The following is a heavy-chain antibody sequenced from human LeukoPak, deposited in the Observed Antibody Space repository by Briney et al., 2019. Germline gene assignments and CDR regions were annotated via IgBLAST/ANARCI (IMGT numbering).Heavy chain of an antibody. CDR2: IYYSGST. CDR3: ARGGDYYDSSGYYNWFDP. J-gene: IGHJ5*02. CDR1: GGSISSSSHY. Sequence: PSETLSLTCTVSGGSISSSSHYWGWIRQPPGKGLKWIGSIYYSGSTYYNPSLKSRVTISVDTSKNQFSLKLSSVTAADTAVYYCARGGDYYDSSGYYNWFDPWGQGTLVTVSS. V-gene: IGHV4-39*07. D-gene: IGHD3-22*01.